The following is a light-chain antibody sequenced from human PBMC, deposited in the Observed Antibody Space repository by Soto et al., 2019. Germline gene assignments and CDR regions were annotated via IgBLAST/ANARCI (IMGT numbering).Light chain of an antibody. CDR2: GAS. J-gene: IGKJ2*01. CDR3: MQRIQLPET. V-gene: IGKV2D-29*02. CDR1: QSLLRSDGKSS. Sequence: DIVMTQTPLSLSVSPGQRASISCKSSQSLLRSDGKSSLYWYLQKPGQSPQLLIYGASTRLSGVPDRFSGSGSGTDFTLKISRVEAEDVGVYYCMQRIQLPETFGQGTKLEIK.